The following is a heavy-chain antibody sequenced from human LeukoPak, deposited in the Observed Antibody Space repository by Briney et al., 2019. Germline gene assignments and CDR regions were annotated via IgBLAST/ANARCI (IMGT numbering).Heavy chain of an antibody. J-gene: IGHJ4*02. CDR3: AREPPALRYYDWLLLD. V-gene: IGHV1-69*04. Sequence: GASVKVSSKASGGTFSGYAISWVRQAPGQGLEWMGRIIPIFGIANYAQKLQGRVTITAAKSTSTAYMELSSLRSEDTAVYYCAREPPALRYYDWLLLDWGQGTLVTVSS. CDR2: IIPIFGIA. D-gene: IGHD3-9*01. CDR1: GGTFSGYA.